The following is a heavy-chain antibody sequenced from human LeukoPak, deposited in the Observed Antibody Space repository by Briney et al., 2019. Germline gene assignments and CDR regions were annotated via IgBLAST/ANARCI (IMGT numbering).Heavy chain of an antibody. CDR1: GFTFSDYY. CDR3: AREVVIVPDYFYYGLDV. CDR2: ISSSGDSL. Sequence: GGSLRLSCAASGFTFSDYYMTWIRQAPGKGLEWVSFISSSGDSLYYADSVRGRFTISRDNAKNSLYLQMNSLRAEDTAVYYCAREVVIVPDYFYYGLDVWGQGTTVTVSS. V-gene: IGHV3-11*01. J-gene: IGHJ6*02. D-gene: IGHD2/OR15-2a*01.